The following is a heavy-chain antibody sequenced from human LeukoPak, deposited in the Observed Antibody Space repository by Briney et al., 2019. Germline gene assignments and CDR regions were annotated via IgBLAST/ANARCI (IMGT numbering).Heavy chain of an antibody. CDR2: IKQDGSEK. D-gene: IGHD3-3*01. Sequence: GGSLRLSCAGSGFIYTSYWMSWVRQAPGKGLEWVANIKQDGSEKYYVDSVKGRFTISRDNAKNSLYLQMNSLRAEDTAVYYCARIDFWMGMDVWGKGTTVTVSS. CDR1: GFIYTSYW. J-gene: IGHJ6*04. V-gene: IGHV3-7*01. CDR3: ARIDFWMGMDV.